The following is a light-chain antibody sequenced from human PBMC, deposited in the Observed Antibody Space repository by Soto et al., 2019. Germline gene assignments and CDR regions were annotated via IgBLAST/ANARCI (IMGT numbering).Light chain of an antibody. CDR1: QSVSSN. CDR3: QKYNNWPLT. J-gene: IGKJ4*01. Sequence: EIVMTQSPATLSVSPGERATLSCRASQSVSSNLAWYQQKPGQAPRLLIYGASTRATGIPARFSGSGSGTEFTLTISSLQSEDFAVYYCQKYNNWPLTCGGGTKGDIK. V-gene: IGKV3-15*01. CDR2: GAS.